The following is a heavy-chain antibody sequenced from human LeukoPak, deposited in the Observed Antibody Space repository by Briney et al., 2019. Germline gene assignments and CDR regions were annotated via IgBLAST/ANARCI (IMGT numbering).Heavy chain of an antibody. CDR2: FYYRGST. D-gene: IGHD1-14*01. V-gene: IGHV4-59*12. CDR1: GGSISSYY. Sequence: SETLSLTCTVSGGSISSYYWSWIRQPPGKGLEWIGYFYYRGSTNYNPSLKSRVTISLDTSKNQFSLRLRSVTASDTAVYYCARHSGTLGYFDYWGQGTRVTVSS. J-gene: IGHJ4*02. CDR3: ARHSGTLGYFDY.